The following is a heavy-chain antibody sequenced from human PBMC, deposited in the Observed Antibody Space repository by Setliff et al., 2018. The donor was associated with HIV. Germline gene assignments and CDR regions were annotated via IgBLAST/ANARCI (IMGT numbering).Heavy chain of an antibody. J-gene: IGHJ4*02. CDR2: IYYSGST. D-gene: IGHD5-18*01. V-gene: IGHV4-59*01. Sequence: SETLSLTCSVTGGSIINYFWGWIRMPPGKGLEWIGYIYYSGSTDYNPSLKSRVTISVDTSKNQVSLKLNSVAAADTAVYYCARSPGVDTNMAFDYWGQGTLVTVSS. CDR3: ARSPGVDTNMAFDY. CDR1: GGSIINYF.